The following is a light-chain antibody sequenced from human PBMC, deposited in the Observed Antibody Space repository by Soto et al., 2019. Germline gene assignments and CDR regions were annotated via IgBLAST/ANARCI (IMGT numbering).Light chain of an antibody. J-gene: IGKJ5*01. Sequence: PGERATLSCRASPSVTNFLAWYQQQPGQAPRLLIYGAFNRATGIPARFSGSGSGTEFTLTISSLQSEDFAVYYCQQYNNWPPITFGQGTRLEIK. V-gene: IGKV3D-15*01. CDR1: PSVTNF. CDR2: GAF. CDR3: QQYNNWPPIT.